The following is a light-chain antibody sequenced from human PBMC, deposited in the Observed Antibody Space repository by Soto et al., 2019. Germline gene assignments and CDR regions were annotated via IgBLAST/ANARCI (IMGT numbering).Light chain of an antibody. V-gene: IGKV3-20*01. CDR2: SAS. CDR3: QHYGSSPST. CDR1: QSISGTY. Sequence: DTVLTQSPVTLSLTAAERATLSCMASQSISGTYLAWYQQKPGQSPRLLIYSASTRAPGIPDRFSGSGSGTDFTLTISRLEPEDFAVYYCQHYGSSPSTFGRGTKVDIK. J-gene: IGKJ1*01.